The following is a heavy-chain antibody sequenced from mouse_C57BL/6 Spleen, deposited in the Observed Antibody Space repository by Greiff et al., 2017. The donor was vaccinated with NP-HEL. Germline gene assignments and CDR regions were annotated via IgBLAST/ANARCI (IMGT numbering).Heavy chain of an antibody. V-gene: IGHV5-4*01. Sequence: EVQGVESGGGLVKPGGSLKLSCAASGFTFSSYAMSWVRQTPEKRLEWVATISDGGSYTYYPDNVKGRFTISRDNAKNNLYLQMSHLKSEDTAMYYCARDAYGNYWYLDYWGQGTTLTVSS. D-gene: IGHD2-1*01. CDR1: GFTFSSYA. CDR3: ARDAYGNYWYLDY. J-gene: IGHJ2*01. CDR2: ISDGGSYT.